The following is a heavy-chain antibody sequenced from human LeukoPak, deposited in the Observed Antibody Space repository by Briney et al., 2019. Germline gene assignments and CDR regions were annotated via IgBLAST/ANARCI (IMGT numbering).Heavy chain of an antibody. CDR1: GFTFTSSA. V-gene: IGHV1-58*02. CDR2: IVVGSGNT. Sequence: ASVKVSCKASGFTFTSSAMQWVRQARGQRLEWIGWIVVGSGNTNYAQKFLERVTITRDLSTSTAYMELSSLRSEDTAVYYCAAVYCGTDFYSGYDCDYWGQGTLVTVSS. J-gene: IGHJ4*02. CDR3: AAVYCGTDFYSGYDCDY. D-gene: IGHD5-12*01.